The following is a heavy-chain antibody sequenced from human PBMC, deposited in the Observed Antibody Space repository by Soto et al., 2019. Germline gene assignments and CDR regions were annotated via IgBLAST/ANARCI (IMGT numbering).Heavy chain of an antibody. CDR1: GGSISSSSYY. CDR3: ASFGVFGVDPNWFDP. Sequence: QLQLQESGPGLVKPSETLSLTCTVSGGSISSSSYYWGWIRQPPGKGLEWIGSIYYSGSTYYNPSLKSRVTISVDTSKNQFSLKLSSVTAADTAVYYCASFGVFGVDPNWFDPWGQGTLVTVSS. V-gene: IGHV4-39*01. CDR2: IYYSGST. J-gene: IGHJ5*02. D-gene: IGHD3-3*01.